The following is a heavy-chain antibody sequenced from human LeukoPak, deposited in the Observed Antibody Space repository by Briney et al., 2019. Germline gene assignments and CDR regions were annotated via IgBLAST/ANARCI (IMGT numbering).Heavy chain of an antibody. J-gene: IGHJ5*02. Sequence: PSETLSLTCAVYGGSFSGYYWSWIRQPPGKGLEWIGEINHSGSTNYNPSLESRVTISVDTSKNQFSLKLSSVTAADTAVYYCARWDTYYYDSSGYNWFDPWGQGTLVTVSS. V-gene: IGHV4-34*01. CDR1: GGSFSGYY. D-gene: IGHD3-22*01. CDR2: INHSGST. CDR3: ARWDTYYYDSSGYNWFDP.